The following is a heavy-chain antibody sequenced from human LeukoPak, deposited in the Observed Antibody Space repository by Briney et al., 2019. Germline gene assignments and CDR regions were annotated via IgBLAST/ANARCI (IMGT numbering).Heavy chain of an antibody. CDR1: GGSISRSSYY. J-gene: IGHJ4*02. CDR2: IYYSGST. CDR3: ARDRGWLVGEYYDILTGFDY. Sequence: SETLSLTCTVSGGSISRSSYYWGWIRPPPGKGLEWIGTIYYSGSTYHNPSLKSRLTISVDTSKNQFSLTLSSVTAADTAVYYCARDRGWLVGEYYDILTGFDYWGQGTLVTVSS. D-gene: IGHD3-9*01. V-gene: IGHV4-39*02.